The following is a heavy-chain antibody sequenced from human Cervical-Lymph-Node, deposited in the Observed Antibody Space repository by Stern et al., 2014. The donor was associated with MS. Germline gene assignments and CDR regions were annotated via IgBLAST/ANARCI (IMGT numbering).Heavy chain of an antibody. J-gene: IGHJ4*02. D-gene: IGHD5-12*01. CDR3: ARGGDVATSDYYFDY. V-gene: IGHV3-30*16. Sequence: VQLVESGGGVVQPGRSLRLSCAASGFTFSYHAMHWVRQAPGQGQEWVAVISYDGRDKNDADSVKGRFTISRDNSRNTLYLQMNSLRVDDTAVYYCARGGDVATSDYYFDYWGQGILVTVSS. CDR2: ISYDGRDK. CDR1: GFTFSYHA.